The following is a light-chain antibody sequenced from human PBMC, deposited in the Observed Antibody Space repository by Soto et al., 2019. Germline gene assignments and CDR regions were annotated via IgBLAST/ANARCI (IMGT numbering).Light chain of an antibody. CDR1: SSDVGGYNY. J-gene: IGLJ1*01. CDR2: DVS. V-gene: IGLV2-11*01. CDR3: SSYAGNYVYG. Sequence: QSVLTQPRSVSGSPGQSVTIPCTGTSSDVGGYNYVSWYQRHAGKGPKLIIYDVSERPSGVPDRFSASKSGNTASLTISGLQAADEADYYCSSYAGNYVYGFGSGTKVT.